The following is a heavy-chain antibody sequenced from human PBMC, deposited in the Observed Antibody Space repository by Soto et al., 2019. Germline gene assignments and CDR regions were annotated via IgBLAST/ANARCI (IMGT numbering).Heavy chain of an antibody. D-gene: IGHD3-22*01. CDR2: ISGSGGST. V-gene: IGHV3-23*01. CDR1: GFTFSGYA. Sequence: PGGSLRLSCAASGFTFSGYAMSWVRQAPGKGLEWVSAISGSGGSTYYADSVKGRFTISRDNSKNTLYLQMNSLRAEDTAVYYCAKPAMGDSYDTSNWFDPWGQGTLVTVSS. CDR3: AKPAMGDSYDTSNWFDP. J-gene: IGHJ5*02.